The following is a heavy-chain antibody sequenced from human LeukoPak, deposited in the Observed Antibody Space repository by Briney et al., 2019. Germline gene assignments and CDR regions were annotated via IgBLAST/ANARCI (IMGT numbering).Heavy chain of an antibody. D-gene: IGHD6-19*01. CDR2: IKQDGSQK. V-gene: IGHV3-7*05. CDR1: GFTYSSYW. Sequence: GGSLRLSYAASGFTYSSYWMTWVRQAPGKGPEWVANIKQDGSQKYYVGSLKARFTISRDNAKNSLYLQMSSLRAEDTAVYYCARVARYDTGWHGVWDYWGQGTLVTVSS. CDR3: ARVARYDTGWHGVWDY. J-gene: IGHJ4*02.